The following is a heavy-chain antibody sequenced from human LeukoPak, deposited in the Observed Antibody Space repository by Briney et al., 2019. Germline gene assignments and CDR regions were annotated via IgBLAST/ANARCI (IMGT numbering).Heavy chain of an antibody. CDR2: MNPNSGNT. CDR3: ARGNWGSRGYFDY. J-gene: IGHJ4*02. D-gene: IGHD7-27*01. CDR1: GYTFTSYD. V-gene: IGHV1-8*01. Sequence: ASVKVSCKASGYTFTSYDINWVRQATGQGLEWMGWMNPNSGNTGYAQKFQGRVTMTRNTSISTAYMELSRLRSDDTAVYYCARGNWGSRGYFDYWGQGTLVTVSS.